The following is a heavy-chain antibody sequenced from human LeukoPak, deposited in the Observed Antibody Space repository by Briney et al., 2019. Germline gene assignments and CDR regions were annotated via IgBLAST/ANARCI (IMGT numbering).Heavy chain of an antibody. Sequence: SETLSLTCTVSGGSISSYYWSWIRQPAGKGLEWIGRIYTSGSTNYNPSLKSRVTMSVDTSKNQFSLKLSTVTAADTAVYYCARDYYDSSGYTHGAFDIWGQGTMVTVSS. CDR3: ARDYYDSSGYTHGAFDI. J-gene: IGHJ3*02. CDR2: IYTSGST. CDR1: GGSISSYY. D-gene: IGHD3-22*01. V-gene: IGHV4-4*07.